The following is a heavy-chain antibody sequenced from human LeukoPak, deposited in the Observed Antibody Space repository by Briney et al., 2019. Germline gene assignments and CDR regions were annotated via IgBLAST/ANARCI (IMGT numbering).Heavy chain of an antibody. CDR2: ISSSSSYI. J-gene: IGHJ4*02. Sequence: PGGSLRLSCAASGFTFSTYSMNWVRQAPGKGLEWVSSISSSSSYIYYADSLKGRFTISRDNAKNSLYLQMNSLRAEDTAVYYCARAPRYCRGGSCCSRYFDYWGQGTLVTVSS. V-gene: IGHV3-21*01. D-gene: IGHD2-15*01. CDR1: GFTFSTYS. CDR3: ARAPRYCRGGSCCSRYFDY.